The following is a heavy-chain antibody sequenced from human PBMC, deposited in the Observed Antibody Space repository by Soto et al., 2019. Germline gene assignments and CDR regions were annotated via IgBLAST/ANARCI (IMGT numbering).Heavy chain of an antibody. Sequence: PGGSLRLSCAASGFTFSSYAMSWVRQAPGKGLGWVSAISGSGGSTYYADSVKGRFTISRDNSKNTLYLQMNSLRAEDTAVYYCAGIVVVVAAKLFDYWGQGTLVTVSS. V-gene: IGHV3-23*01. J-gene: IGHJ4*02. CDR1: GFTFSSYA. D-gene: IGHD2-15*01. CDR2: ISGSGGST. CDR3: AGIVVVVAAKLFDY.